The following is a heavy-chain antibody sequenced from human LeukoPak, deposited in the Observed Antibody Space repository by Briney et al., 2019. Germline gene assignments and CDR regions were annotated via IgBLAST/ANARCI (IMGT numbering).Heavy chain of an antibody. J-gene: IGHJ4*02. Sequence: SEILSLTCTVSGGSISSYYWSWIRQPAGKGLEWIGRIFTSGSTNYNPSLKSRLTMSVDTSKNQFSLKLSSVTAADTAVYYCARGVQDTAMVYFDYWGQGTLVTVSS. CDR3: ARGVQDTAMVYFDY. CDR2: IFTSGST. V-gene: IGHV4-4*07. CDR1: GGSISSYY. D-gene: IGHD5-18*01.